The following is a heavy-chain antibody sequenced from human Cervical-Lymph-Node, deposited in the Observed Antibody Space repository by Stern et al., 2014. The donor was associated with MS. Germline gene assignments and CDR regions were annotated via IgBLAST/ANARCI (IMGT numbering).Heavy chain of an antibody. CDR3: ARLARGYSGYEFPYYFEY. V-gene: IGHV5-51*01. Sequence: VQLVESGAEVKKPGESLKISCKVSGYKSTRFWIGWVRQMPGKGLDWMGSIYPDDSDTRYSPSFQGQVTISADKSTSTAYLQLSSLKASDTAVYFCARLARGYSGYEFPYYFEYWGQGTLVTVSS. D-gene: IGHD5-12*01. CDR1: GYKSTRFW. CDR2: IYPDDSDT. J-gene: IGHJ4*02.